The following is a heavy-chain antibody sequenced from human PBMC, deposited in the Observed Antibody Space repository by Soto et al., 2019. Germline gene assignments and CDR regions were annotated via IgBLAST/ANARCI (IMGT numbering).Heavy chain of an antibody. CDR3: AKALRPSLNFFYYMDV. D-gene: IGHD2-2*01. V-gene: IGHV3-23*01. J-gene: IGHJ6*03. CDR1: GFTFGSYA. Sequence: EVQLLESGGGLVQPGGSLRLSCVVSGFTFGSYAMSWVRQAPEKGPEWVAILGGNGFTTYYADSVKGRFTISGDKSKSIRCLQMNSLRADDTGVYYCAKALRPSLNFFYYMDVWGRGTSVTVSS. CDR2: LGGNGFTT.